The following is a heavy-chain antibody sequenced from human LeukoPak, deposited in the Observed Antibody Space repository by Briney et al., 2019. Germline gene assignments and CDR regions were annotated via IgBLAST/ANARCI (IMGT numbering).Heavy chain of an antibody. D-gene: IGHD4-17*01. Sequence: GESLKISCKGSGYSFTSYWIGWVRHMPGKGLEWMGIIYPGDSDTRYSPSFQGQVTISADKSISTAYLQWSSLKASDTAIYYCARRWMTPVTTAMDFFDYWGLGTLVTVSS. CDR2: IYPGDSDT. CDR1: GYSFTSYW. CDR3: ARRWMTPVTTAMDFFDY. V-gene: IGHV5-51*01. J-gene: IGHJ4*02.